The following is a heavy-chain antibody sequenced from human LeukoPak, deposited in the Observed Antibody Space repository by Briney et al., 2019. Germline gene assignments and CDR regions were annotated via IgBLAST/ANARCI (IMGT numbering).Heavy chain of an antibody. J-gene: IGHJ3*02. CDR1: GYTFTSYY. CDR2: LNPDTGGT. D-gene: IGHD5-18*01. V-gene: IGHV1-2*02. CDR3: ARAGGGYSSGWGAFDI. Sequence: ASVKVSCTASGYTFTSYYIHWVRQAPGQGLEWMGWLNPDTGGTSYPQKSQGRVTMTRDTSISTAYMELNRLRSDDTAVYYCARAGGGYSSGWGAFDIWGRGTLITVSS.